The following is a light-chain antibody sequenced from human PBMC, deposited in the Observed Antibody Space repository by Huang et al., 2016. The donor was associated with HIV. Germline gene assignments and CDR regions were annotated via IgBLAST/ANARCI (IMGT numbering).Light chain of an antibody. CDR2: AAS. CDR1: QDINNF. V-gene: IGKV1-8*01. CDR3: QQYDIHPLT. J-gene: IGKJ3*01. Sequence: IRMTQSPSSLSASTGDRVTITCRANQDINNFLAWYQQRPGSVPKLLIYAASTLQSGVPSRFSGNGSGTDFTLTVGCLHSEDVATYYCQQYDIHPLTFGPGTRVDIK.